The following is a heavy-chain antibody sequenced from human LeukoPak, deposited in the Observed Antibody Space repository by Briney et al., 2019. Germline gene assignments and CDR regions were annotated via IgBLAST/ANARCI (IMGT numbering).Heavy chain of an antibody. CDR2: INPNSGGT. J-gene: IGHJ5*02. Sequence: ASVKVSCKASGYTFTSYDINWVRQAPGQGLEWMGWINPNSGGTNYAQKFQGRVTMTRDTSISTAYMELSRLRSDDTAVYYCARDDSSGYRNWFDPWGQGTLVTVSS. D-gene: IGHD3-22*01. V-gene: IGHV1-2*02. CDR1: GYTFTSYD. CDR3: ARDDSSGYRNWFDP.